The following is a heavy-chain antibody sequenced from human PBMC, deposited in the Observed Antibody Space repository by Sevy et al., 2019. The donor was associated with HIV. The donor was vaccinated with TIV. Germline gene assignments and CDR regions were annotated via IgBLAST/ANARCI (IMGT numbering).Heavy chain of an antibody. J-gene: IGHJ6*02. Sequence: GGSLRLSCAASGFTFSNYAMNWVRQAPGKGLEWVSSISGSGGTTYYEDSVEGRLTMSRDKSKNTLYLQMRTLRAEDTAVYYCTKVLARGAAVAGTAWGMDVWGQGTTVTVSS. CDR3: TKVLARGAAVAGTAWGMDV. CDR2: ISGSGGTT. D-gene: IGHD6-19*01. CDR1: GFTFSNYA. V-gene: IGHV3-23*01.